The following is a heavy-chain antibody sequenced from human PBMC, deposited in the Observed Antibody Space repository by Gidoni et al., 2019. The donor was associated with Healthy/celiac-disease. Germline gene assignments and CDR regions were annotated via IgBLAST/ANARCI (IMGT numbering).Heavy chain of an antibody. CDR1: GFTFGDYA. D-gene: IGHD3-3*01. V-gene: IGHV3-49*04. CDR2: IRSKAYGGTT. J-gene: IGHJ6*02. Sequence: EVQLVESGGGLVQPVRSLRLSCTASGFTFGDYAMSWVRQAPGKGLEWVGFIRSKAYGGTTEYAASVKGRFTISRDDSKSIAYLQMNSLKTEDTAVYYCTRARFLEWLFPYPTHMDVWGQGTTVTVSS. CDR3: TRARFLEWLFPYPTHMDV.